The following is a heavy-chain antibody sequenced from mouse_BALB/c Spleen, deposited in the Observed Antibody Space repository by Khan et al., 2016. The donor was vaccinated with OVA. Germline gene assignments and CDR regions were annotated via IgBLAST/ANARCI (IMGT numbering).Heavy chain of an antibody. V-gene: IGHV3-2*02. CDR2: ISYSGNT. Sequence: EVQLVESGPGLVKPSQSLSLTCTVTGYSFTTDYVWYWIRQFPGNQLEWMGFISYSGNTKYNPSLKSRISITRDTSKNQFFLQLKSVTTEDTARYYYEKIDGGDFDYWGKGTTLTVSS. D-gene: IGHD2-3*01. CDR1: GYSFTTDYV. J-gene: IGHJ2*01. CDR3: EKIDGGDFDY.